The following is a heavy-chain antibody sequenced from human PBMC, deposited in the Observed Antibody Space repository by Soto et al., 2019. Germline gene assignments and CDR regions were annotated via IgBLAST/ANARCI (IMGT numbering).Heavy chain of an antibody. Sequence: PGESLKISCAASGFSFSSYIMHWVRQAPGKGLEWVALIFPNGRSIFYTDSVKGRFTISRDNSNNMLYLQMNSLKPEDTAVYYCAGEMNYFGSGSLPEYWGQGMLVTVSS. V-gene: IGHV3-30*03. CDR3: AGEMNYFGSGSLPEY. J-gene: IGHJ4*02. CDR1: GFSFSSYI. CDR2: IFPNGRSI. D-gene: IGHD3-10*01.